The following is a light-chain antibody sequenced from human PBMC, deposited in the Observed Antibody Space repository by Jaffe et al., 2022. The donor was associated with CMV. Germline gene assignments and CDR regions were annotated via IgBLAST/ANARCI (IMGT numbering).Light chain of an antibody. Sequence: DIVMTQSPLSLPVTPGEPASISCRSSQSLLNSNGYNSVDWYLQKPGKSPQLLMFLAYNRASGVPDRFSGSGSGTDFTLKISRVEPEDVGVYYCMQVLQSPTFGQGTKVEIK. CDR3: MQVLQSPT. CDR2: LAY. CDR1: QSLLNSNGYNS. V-gene: IGKV2-28*01. J-gene: IGKJ1*01.